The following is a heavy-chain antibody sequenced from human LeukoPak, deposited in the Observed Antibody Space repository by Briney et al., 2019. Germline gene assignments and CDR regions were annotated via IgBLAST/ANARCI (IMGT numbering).Heavy chain of an antibody. J-gene: IGHJ6*02. CDR3: ARVLRYFDTYYYYGMDV. D-gene: IGHD3-9*01. CDR2: IYYSGST. Sequence: SETLSLTCTVSDGSISSYYWNWIRQPPGKGLEWIGYIYYSGSTNYNPSLKSRVTISVDTSKNQFSLKLSSVTAADTAVYYCARVLRYFDTYYYYGMDVWGQGTTVTVSS. CDR1: DGSISSYY. V-gene: IGHV4-59*01.